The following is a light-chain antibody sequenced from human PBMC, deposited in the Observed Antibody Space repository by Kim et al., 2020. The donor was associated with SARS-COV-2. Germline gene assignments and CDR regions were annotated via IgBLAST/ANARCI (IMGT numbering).Light chain of an antibody. CDR2: GVT. CDR3: FSHTNTDTGV. CDR1: SSDVGGYDY. J-gene: IGLJ3*02. Sequence: GQSITIACSGISSDVGGYDYVSWYQQHPDKAPKLIIYGVTKRPSGVSDRFSGSKSGNTASLTISGLQAEDEADYYCFSHTNTDTGVFGGGTQLTVL. V-gene: IGLV2-14*03.